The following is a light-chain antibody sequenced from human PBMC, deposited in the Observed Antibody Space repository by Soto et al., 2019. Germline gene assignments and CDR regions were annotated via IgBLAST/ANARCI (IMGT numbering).Light chain of an antibody. V-gene: IGKV1-5*01. CDR1: QSITTF. CDR3: QQRSNWPRT. CDR2: DAS. J-gene: IGKJ3*01. Sequence: DIQMTQSPSTLSASIGDRVTITCRASQSITTFLAWYQQKPGKAPQILIYDASKLEPGVPSRFSGSGSGTDFTLTISSLEPEDFAVYYCQQRSNWPRTFGPGTKVDIK.